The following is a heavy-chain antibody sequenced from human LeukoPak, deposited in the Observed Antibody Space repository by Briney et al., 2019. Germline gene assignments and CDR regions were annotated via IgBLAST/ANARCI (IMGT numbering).Heavy chain of an antibody. V-gene: IGHV4-39*02. CDR2: IYYSGST. Sequence: SETLSLTCTVSGGSISSSSYYWGWIRQPPGKGLEWIGSIYYSGSTYYNPSLKSRVTISVDTSKNQFSLKLSSVTAADTAVYYCARDGYSYGYGAFDIWGQGTMVTVSS. CDR3: ARDGYSYGYGAFDI. D-gene: IGHD5-18*01. CDR1: GGSISSSSYY. J-gene: IGHJ3*02.